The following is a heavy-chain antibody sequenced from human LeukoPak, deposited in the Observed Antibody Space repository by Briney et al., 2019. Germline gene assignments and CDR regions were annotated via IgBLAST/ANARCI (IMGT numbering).Heavy chain of an antibody. CDR3: AREGSAKRFDP. V-gene: IGHV1-46*01. J-gene: IGHJ5*02. CDR2: INPSGGST. Sequence: ASVKVSCKASGYTFTSYYMHWVRQAPGQGLEWMGIINPSGGSTSYAQKFQGRVTMTRDMSTSTVYMELSSLRSEDTAVYYCAREGSAKRFDPWGQGTLVTVSS. D-gene: IGHD3-10*01. CDR1: GYTFTSYY.